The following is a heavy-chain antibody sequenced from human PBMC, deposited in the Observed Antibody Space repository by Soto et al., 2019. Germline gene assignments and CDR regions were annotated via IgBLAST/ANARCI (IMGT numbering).Heavy chain of an antibody. J-gene: IGHJ4*02. V-gene: IGHV3-30*18. CDR2: ISYDGNNK. CDR1: GFTFSRYG. CDR3: AKEAGSGSYQAFDY. D-gene: IGHD1-26*01. Sequence: GSLRLSCAASGFTFSRYGMHWVRQAPVKGLEWVAVISYDGNNKYYADTVEGRFTISRDNSKNTVYLQMNSLRAEDTAVFYCAKEAGSGSYQAFDYWCQGTLVTASS.